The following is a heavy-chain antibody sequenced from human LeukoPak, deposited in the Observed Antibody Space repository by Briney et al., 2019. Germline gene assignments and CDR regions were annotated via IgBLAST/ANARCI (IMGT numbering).Heavy chain of an antibody. V-gene: IGHV1-69*13. Sequence: GASVKVSCKASGGTFSSYAISWVRQAPGQGLEWMGGIIPIFGTANYAQKFQGRVTITADESTSTAYMELSSLRSEDTAVYYCASGDSSGYGWFDPWGQGTLVTVSS. D-gene: IGHD3-22*01. J-gene: IGHJ5*02. CDR1: GGTFSSYA. CDR3: ASGDSSGYGWFDP. CDR2: IIPIFGTA.